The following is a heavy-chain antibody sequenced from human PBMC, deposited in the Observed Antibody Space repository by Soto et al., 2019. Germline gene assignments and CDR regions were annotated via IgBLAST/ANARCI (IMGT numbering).Heavy chain of an antibody. CDR2: IFHDGTA. CDR3: ARLVYETRLDYLYFDF. J-gene: IGHJ4*02. D-gene: IGHD3-16*01. Sequence: SETLSLTCTVSGVSISSGNWWTWVRQSPRKGLEYIGEIFHDGTANYFPSFERRVAMSVDKSKNQFSLKLTSVTAADAAIYYCARLVYETRLDYLYFDFWGQGAQVTGSS. CDR1: GVSISSGNW. V-gene: IGHV4-4*02.